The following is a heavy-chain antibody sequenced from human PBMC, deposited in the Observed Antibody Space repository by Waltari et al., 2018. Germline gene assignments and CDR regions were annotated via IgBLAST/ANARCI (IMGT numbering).Heavy chain of an antibody. V-gene: IGHV4-61*09. J-gene: IGHJ4*02. CDR1: GGSISSGSYY. CDR3: ARQSIAARDY. Sequence: QVQLQESGPGLVKPSQTLSLTCTVSGGSISSGSYYWSWIRQPAGKGLEWIGDIYTSGSTNYNPSLKSRVTISVDTSKNQFSLKLSSVTAADTAVYYCARQSIAARDYWGQGTLVTVSS. D-gene: IGHD6-6*01. CDR2: IYTSGST.